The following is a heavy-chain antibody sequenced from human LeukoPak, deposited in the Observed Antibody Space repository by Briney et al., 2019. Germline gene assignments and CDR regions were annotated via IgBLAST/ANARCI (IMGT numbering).Heavy chain of an antibody. J-gene: IGHJ6*03. D-gene: IGHD3-10*01. CDR2: IRYDGSNK. CDR1: GFSFRSYG. Sequence: GGSLRLSCAASGFSFRSYGMHWVRQAPGKGLEWVAFIRYDGSNKYYADSVKGRFTISRDNSKNTLYLQMNSLRAEDTAVYYCAKAYGSGAREYYYYYMDVWGKGTTVTISS. CDR3: AKAYGSGAREYYYYYMDV. V-gene: IGHV3-30*02.